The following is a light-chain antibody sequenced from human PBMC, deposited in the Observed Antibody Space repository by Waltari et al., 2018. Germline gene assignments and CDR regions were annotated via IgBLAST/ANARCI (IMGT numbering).Light chain of an antibody. V-gene: IGKV3-20*01. J-gene: IGKJ2*01. CDR2: GAS. CDR3: QQYGTSPPYT. CDR1: QSFSVRF. Sequence: EIVLTQSPGTLSLSPGEKATLSCRASQSFSVRFLAWYQQKPGQAPRPLIYGASNRPTGIPDRFSGSESETDFTLAISRLEPEDCAVYFCQQYGTSPPYTFGQGTKLEIK.